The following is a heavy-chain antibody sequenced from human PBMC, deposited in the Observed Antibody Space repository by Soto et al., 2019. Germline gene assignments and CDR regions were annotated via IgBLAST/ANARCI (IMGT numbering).Heavy chain of an antibody. D-gene: IGHD2-8*01. CDR1: GASVSRYY. CDR3: ARRVSAYYAL. CDR2: LYSSGCT. J-gene: IGHJ4*02. V-gene: IGHV4-59*02. Sequence: QVQLQESGPGLVKPSETLSLTCTVYGASVSRYYVDWIRQSPGKGLEWSGFLYSSGCTNYNSSLKRRVTISVDTSQTQSTRRLSSVTAADTAVYNRARRVSAYYALWGQGNRVTVSS.